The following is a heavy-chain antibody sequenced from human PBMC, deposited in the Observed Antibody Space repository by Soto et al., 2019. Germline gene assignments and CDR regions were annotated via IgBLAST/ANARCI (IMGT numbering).Heavy chain of an antibody. CDR3: ARVGRLTGTTVWFDP. CDR1: GYTLTSYA. V-gene: IGHV1-3*01. CDR2: INAGNGNT. D-gene: IGHD1-7*01. J-gene: IGHJ5*02. Sequence: ASVKVSCKDSGYTLTSYAMHWVRQATEQRLEWMGWINAGNGNTKYSQKFQGRVTITRDTSASTAYMELSSLRSEDTAVYYCARVGRLTGTTVWFDPWGQGTLVTVSS.